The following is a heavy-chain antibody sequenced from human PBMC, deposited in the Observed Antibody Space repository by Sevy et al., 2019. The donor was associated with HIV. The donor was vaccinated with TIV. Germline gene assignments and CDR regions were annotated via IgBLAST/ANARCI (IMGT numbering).Heavy chain of an antibody. J-gene: IGHJ6*02. V-gene: IGHV3-30*18. CDR1: GFSFRNYD. D-gene: IGHD3-3*01. CDR3: AKRGGHDTSGYVSYYYYGMDV. CDR2: VSFDGDST. Sequence: GGSLRLSCAPSGFSFRNYDMHWVRQAPGKGLEWLALVSFDGDSTYSADSVKGRFTSSRDNSKKTLYLQMNSLNVEDRAIYYCAKRGGHDTSGYVSYYYYGMDVWGQGTTVTVSS.